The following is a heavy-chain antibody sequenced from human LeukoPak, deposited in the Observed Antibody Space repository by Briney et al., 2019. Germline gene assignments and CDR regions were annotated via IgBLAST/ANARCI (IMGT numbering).Heavy chain of an antibody. CDR2: IKQDGSEK. V-gene: IGHV3-7*03. D-gene: IGHD3-22*01. CDR1: GFTFSSYW. Sequence: GGSLRLSCAASGFTFSSYWMSWVRQAPGKGLEWVANIKQDGSEKYYVDSVKGRFTISRDNAKNSLYLQMNSLRAEDTAVYYCAKDRGRYYDSSGYYYGPYYFDYWGQGTLVTVSS. CDR3: AKDRGRYYDSSGYYYGPYYFDY. J-gene: IGHJ4*02.